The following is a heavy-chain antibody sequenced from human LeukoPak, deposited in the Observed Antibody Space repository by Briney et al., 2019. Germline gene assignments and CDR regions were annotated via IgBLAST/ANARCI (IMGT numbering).Heavy chain of an antibody. D-gene: IGHD2-2*02. J-gene: IGHJ5*02. CDR2: IKEDGSEK. CDR3: ARGAIIVVPAAIINRAPPTFDP. V-gene: IGHV3-7*03. Sequence: GGSLRLSCIVSGFIYSDFWMTWVRQAPGKGLEWVANIKEDGSEKHYVDSVKGRFTISRDNAKNSLYLQMNSLRAEDTAVYYCARGAIIVVPAAIINRAPPTFDPWGQGTLVTVSS. CDR1: GFIYSDFW.